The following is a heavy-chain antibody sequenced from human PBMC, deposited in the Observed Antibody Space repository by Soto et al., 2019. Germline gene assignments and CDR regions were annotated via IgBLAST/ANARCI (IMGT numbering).Heavy chain of an antibody. D-gene: IGHD3-22*01. J-gene: IGHJ5*02. V-gene: IGHV1-18*01. CDR3: AGWAWLSLSLAP. CDR2: ISAYNGNT. CDR1: GYTFTSYG. Sequence: ASVKVSCKASGYTFTSYGISWVRQAPGQGLEWMGWISAYNGNTNYAQKLQGRVTMTTDTSTSTAYMELRSLRSDDTAVYYCAGWAWLSLSLAPWGKGPLVTVPS.